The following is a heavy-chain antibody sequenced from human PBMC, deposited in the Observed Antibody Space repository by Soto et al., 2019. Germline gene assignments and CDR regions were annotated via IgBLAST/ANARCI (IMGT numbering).Heavy chain of an antibody. D-gene: IGHD3-22*01. Sequence: LRLSCVASEFTFSKYWMHLVRQAPVKGLVWVSRINMDGTKTAYADSVKGRFTVSRDNANNTLYLQMNSLGVEDTAVYYCARDYYYDSRSSSVNWFDPWGQGTLVTVSS. CDR3: ARDYYYDSRSSSVNWFDP. CDR2: INMDGTKT. J-gene: IGHJ5*02. CDR1: EFTFSKYW. V-gene: IGHV3-74*01.